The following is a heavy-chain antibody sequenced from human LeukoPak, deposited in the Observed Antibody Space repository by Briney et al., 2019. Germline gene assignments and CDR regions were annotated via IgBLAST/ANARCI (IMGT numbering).Heavy chain of an antibody. CDR1: GFTFSSYS. V-gene: IGHV3-48*01. J-gene: IGHJ4*02. Sequence: GGSLRLSCAASGFTFSSYSMNWVRQAPGKGLEWVSYISSSSSTIYYADSVKGRFTISRDNAKNSLYLQMNGLRAEDTAVYYCARHYAYGIRYYFDNWGQGTLVTVSS. CDR2: ISSSSSTI. D-gene: IGHD2-2*01. CDR3: ARHYAYGIRYYFDN.